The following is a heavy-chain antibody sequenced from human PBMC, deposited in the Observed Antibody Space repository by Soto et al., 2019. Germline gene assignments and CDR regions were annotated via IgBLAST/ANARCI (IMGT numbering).Heavy chain of an antibody. CDR2: IIPIFGTA. J-gene: IGHJ6*02. V-gene: IGHV1-69*06. CDR3: ARSVDYYYGMDV. D-gene: IGHD2-15*01. CDR1: GGTFSSYA. Sequence: SVKVSCKASGGTFSSYAISWVRQAPGQGLEWMGGIIPIFGTANYAQKFQGRVTITADKSTSTAYMELSSLRSEDTAVYYCARSVDYYYGMDVWGQGTTVTVSS.